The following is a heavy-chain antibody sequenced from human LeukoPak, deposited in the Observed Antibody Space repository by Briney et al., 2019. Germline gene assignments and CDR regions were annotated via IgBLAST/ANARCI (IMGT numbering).Heavy chain of an antibody. D-gene: IGHD4-17*01. Sequence: GGSLRLSCAASGFTFTNYWMHWVRQPPGKGLEWVSAISGSGGSTYYADSVKGRFTISRDNSKNTLYLQMNSLRAEDTAVYYCAKSGTTVTYNWFDPWGQGTLVTVSS. CDR2: ISGSGGST. CDR3: AKSGTTVTYNWFDP. V-gene: IGHV3-23*01. J-gene: IGHJ5*02. CDR1: GFTFTNYW.